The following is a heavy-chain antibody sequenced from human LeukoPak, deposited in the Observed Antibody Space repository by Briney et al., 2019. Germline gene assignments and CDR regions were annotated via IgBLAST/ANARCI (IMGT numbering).Heavy chain of an antibody. CDR2: IKQDGSEK. D-gene: IGHD1-26*01. Sequence: GGSLRLSCAASGFTFSSYWMTWVRQTPGKGLEWVASIKQDGSEKYFWDSVKGRFTISRDNAKNSLYLQMNSLRAEDTAVYYCTRDTRGSGSYPDYWGQGTLVTVSS. CDR3: TRDTRGSGSYPDY. J-gene: IGHJ4*02. CDR1: GFTFSSYW. V-gene: IGHV3-7*01.